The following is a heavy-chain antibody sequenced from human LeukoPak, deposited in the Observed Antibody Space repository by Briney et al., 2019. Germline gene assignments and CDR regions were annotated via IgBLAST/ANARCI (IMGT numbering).Heavy chain of an antibody. CDR2: INPNSGGT. CDR1: GYTFTGYY. J-gene: IGHJ4*02. D-gene: IGHD5-12*01. Sequence: ASVKVSCKASGYTFTGYYMHWVRQAPGQGLEWMGWINPNSGGTNYAQKLQGRVTMTRDTSISTAYMELSRLRSDDTAVYYCAIDSGYSTLLGYWGQGTLVTVSS. V-gene: IGHV1-2*02. CDR3: AIDSGYSTLLGY.